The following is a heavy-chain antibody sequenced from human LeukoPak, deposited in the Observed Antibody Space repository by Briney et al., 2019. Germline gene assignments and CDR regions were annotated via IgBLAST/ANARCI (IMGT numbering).Heavy chain of an antibody. CDR2: IHYTGTT. D-gene: IGHD1-26*01. J-gene: IGHJ6*03. CDR1: GGSFSGYY. Sequence: SETLSLTCAVYGGSFSGYYWSWIRQPPGKELEWIGSIHYTGTTYYNPSLKSRVTISVDTSKNQFSLKLSSVTAADTAVYYCARTRGSFYFYYYMDVWGKGTTLTVSS. CDR3: ARTRGSFYFYYYMDV. V-gene: IGHV4-34*01.